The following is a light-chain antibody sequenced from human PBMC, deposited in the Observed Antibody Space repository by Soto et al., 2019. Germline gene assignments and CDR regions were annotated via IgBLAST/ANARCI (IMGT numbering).Light chain of an antibody. CDR2: EAF. V-gene: IGLV2-14*01. CDR3: SSFTSTNTWV. J-gene: IGLJ3*02. CDR1: SSDVGGYNY. Sequence: QSVLTQPASVSGSPGQSITISCTGTSSDVGGYNYVSWYQHHPGKAPKLMIYEAFNRPSGVSDRFSGSKSGGTASLTISGLQVEDEGDYYCSSFTSTNTWVFGGGTKLTVL.